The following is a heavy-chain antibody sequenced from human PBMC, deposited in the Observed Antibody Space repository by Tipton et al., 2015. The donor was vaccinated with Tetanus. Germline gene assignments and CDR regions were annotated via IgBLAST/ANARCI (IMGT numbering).Heavy chain of an antibody. CDR3: ARVVGAAAGTKVDY. D-gene: IGHD6-13*01. CDR2: MSSSGSI. CDR1: GGFISRDY. V-gene: IGHV4-4*07. Sequence: GLVKPSETLSLTCTVSGGFISRDYWTWIRQPAGKGLEWIGRMSSSGSITYNPSLKSRVTISVDTSKNQFSLKLSSVTAADTAVYYCARVVGAAAGTKVDYWGQGTLVTVSS. J-gene: IGHJ4*02.